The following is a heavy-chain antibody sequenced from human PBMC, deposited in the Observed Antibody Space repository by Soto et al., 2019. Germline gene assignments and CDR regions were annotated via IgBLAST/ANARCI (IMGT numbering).Heavy chain of an antibody. CDR2: IYYSGST. Sequence: PSETLSLTCTVSGGSVSSGSYYWSWIRQPPGKGLEWIGYIYYSGSTNYNPSLKSRVTISVDTSKNQFSLKLSSVTAADTAVYYCARGRGYYFSWFDPWGQGTLVTVS. D-gene: IGHD3-22*01. J-gene: IGHJ5*02. V-gene: IGHV4-61*01. CDR3: ARGRGYYFSWFDP. CDR1: GGSVSSGSYY.